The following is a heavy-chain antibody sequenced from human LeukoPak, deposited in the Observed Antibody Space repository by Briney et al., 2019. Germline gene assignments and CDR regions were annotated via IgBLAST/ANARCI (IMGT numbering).Heavy chain of an antibody. J-gene: IGHJ6*02. CDR2: INPNSGGT. V-gene: IGHV1-2*02. CDR3: ARAKVYGGYYYYYGMDV. Sequence: GASVKVSCKASGYTFTGYYMHWVRQAPGQGLEWMGWINPNSGGTNYAQKFQGRVTMTRDTSISTGHMELSRLRSDDTAVYYCARAKVYGGYYYYYGMDVWGQGTTVTVSS. CDR1: GYTFTGYY. D-gene: IGHD4-23*01.